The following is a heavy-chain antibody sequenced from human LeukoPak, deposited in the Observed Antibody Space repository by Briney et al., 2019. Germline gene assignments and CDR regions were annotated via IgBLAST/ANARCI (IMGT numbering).Heavy chain of an antibody. CDR1: GGSFSGYY. Sequence: SETLSLTCAVYGGSFSGYYWSWIRQPPGKGLEWIGEINHSGSTNYNPSLKSRVTISVDTSENQFSLKLSSVTAADTAVYYCARRRYSSSWYVGNWFDPWGQGTLVTVSS. D-gene: IGHD6-13*01. J-gene: IGHJ5*02. V-gene: IGHV4-34*01. CDR2: INHSGST. CDR3: ARRRYSSSWYVGNWFDP.